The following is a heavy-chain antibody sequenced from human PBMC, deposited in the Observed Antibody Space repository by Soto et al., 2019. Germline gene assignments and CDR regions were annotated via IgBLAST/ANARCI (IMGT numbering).Heavy chain of an antibody. CDR1: GYTFTSYA. J-gene: IGHJ4*02. V-gene: IGHV1-3*05. D-gene: IGHD1-20*01. CDR2: INAGNGNT. Sequence: QVQLVQSGAEEKKPGASVKVSCKASGYTFTSYAMHWVRQAPGQRLEWMGWINAGNGNTKYSQKFQGRVTITRDTSASTADMELSSLRSEDTAVYYCARGITLPTPLDYCGQGTLVTVSS. CDR3: ARGITLPTPLDY.